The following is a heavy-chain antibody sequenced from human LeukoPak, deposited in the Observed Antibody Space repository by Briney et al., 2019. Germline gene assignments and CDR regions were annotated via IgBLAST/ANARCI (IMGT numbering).Heavy chain of an antibody. J-gene: IGHJ4*02. Sequence: GGSLTLFCAASGFTFSSYSVNWVRQAPGKGLEWVAVIWYDGSNKYYADSVKGRFTISRDNSKNTLYLQMNSLRAEDTAVYYCARDNTGSCSWYDYWGKGTGVTVSS. CDR2: IWYDGSNK. CDR1: GFTFSSYS. D-gene: IGHD6-13*01. CDR3: ARDNTGSCSWYDY. V-gene: IGHV3-33*08.